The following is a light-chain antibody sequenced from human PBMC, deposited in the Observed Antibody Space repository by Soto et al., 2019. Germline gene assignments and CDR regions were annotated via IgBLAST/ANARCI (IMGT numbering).Light chain of an antibody. CDR2: EVS. CDR3: NSYSSSTSLPYV. Sequence: QSVLTQPASVSGSPGQSITSSCTGTTNDVGGYNYVSWYQQHPGKAPKLLIFEVSSRPSGVSNRFSGSKSGNTASLTISALQAEDEADYFCNSYSSSTSLPYVFGTGTKVTV. CDR1: TNDVGGYNY. V-gene: IGLV2-14*01. J-gene: IGLJ1*01.